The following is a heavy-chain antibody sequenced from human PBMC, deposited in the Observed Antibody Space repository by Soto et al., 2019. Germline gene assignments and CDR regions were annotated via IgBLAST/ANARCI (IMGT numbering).Heavy chain of an antibody. D-gene: IGHD3-22*01. CDR3: ARGDHFDSSGPFDP. Sequence: SETLSLTCTVSGGSVSSGSYYWSWLRQPPGKGLECIGYIYYSGYTNYSPSLKSRVTMSVDTSKNHFSLKLSSVTAADTAVYYCARGDHFDSSGPFDPWGQGTLVTVSS. V-gene: IGHV4-61*03. CDR2: IYYSGYT. CDR1: GGSVSSGSYY. J-gene: IGHJ5*02.